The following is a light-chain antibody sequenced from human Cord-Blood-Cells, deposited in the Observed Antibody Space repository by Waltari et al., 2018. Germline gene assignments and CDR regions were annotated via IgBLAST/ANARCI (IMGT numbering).Light chain of an antibody. CDR3: CSYAGSVV. CDR2: DVS. CDR1: SSDVGGYKS. J-gene: IGLJ2*01. Sequence: QSTLTQPRSVSGSPGQSVTISCTGTSSDVGGYKSVSWSQQHPGKAPKLMIYDVSKRPSGVPDRFSGSKSGNTASLTISGLQAEDEADYYCCSYAGSVVFGGGTKLTVL. V-gene: IGLV2-11*01.